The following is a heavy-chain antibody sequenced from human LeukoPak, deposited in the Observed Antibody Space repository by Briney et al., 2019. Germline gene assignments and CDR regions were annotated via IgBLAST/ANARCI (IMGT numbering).Heavy chain of an antibody. V-gene: IGHV4-4*07. CDR1: GGSISSYK. Sequence: SETLSLTCTVSGGSISSYKWSWIRQPARKGLEWIGRIYSSGSTNYNPSLKSRVAMSVDTSKNQFSPQLSSVTAADTAVYYCTRGIVGATAPDYWGQGTLVIVSS. CDR2: IYSSGST. J-gene: IGHJ4*02. D-gene: IGHD1-26*01. CDR3: TRGIVGATAPDY.